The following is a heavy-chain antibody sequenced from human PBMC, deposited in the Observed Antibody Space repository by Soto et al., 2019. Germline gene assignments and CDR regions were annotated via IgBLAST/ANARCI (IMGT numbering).Heavy chain of an antibody. Sequence: GGSLRLCCAASGFTFSSYGMHWVRQAPGKGLEWVAVISYDGSNKYYADSVKGRFTISRDNSKNTLSLQMNSLGAEDTAVYYCAKDHTVDRSYYYSYGMDVWGQGTTVTVSS. V-gene: IGHV3-30*18. CDR2: ISYDGSNK. CDR3: AKDHTVDRSYYYSYGMDV. D-gene: IGHD4-17*01. J-gene: IGHJ6*02. CDR1: GFTFSSYG.